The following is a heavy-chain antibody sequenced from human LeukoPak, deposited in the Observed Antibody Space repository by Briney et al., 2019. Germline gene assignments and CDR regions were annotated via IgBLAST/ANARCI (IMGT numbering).Heavy chain of an antibody. Sequence: SETLSLTCTVSGGSISSGNCYWSWIRQHPGKGLEWIGYIYYSGSTHYNPSLKSRVTISVDTSKNQFSLKLSSVTAADTAVYYCARDQHYDYVWGSYGWFDPWGQGTLVTVSS. CDR1: GGSISSGNCY. J-gene: IGHJ5*02. CDR3: ARDQHYDYVWGSYGWFDP. V-gene: IGHV4-31*03. CDR2: IYYSGST. D-gene: IGHD3-16*01.